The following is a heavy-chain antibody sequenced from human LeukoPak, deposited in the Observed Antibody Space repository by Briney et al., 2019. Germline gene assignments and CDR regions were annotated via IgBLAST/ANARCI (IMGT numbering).Heavy chain of an antibody. J-gene: IGHJ3*02. CDR1: GGSISSYY. CDR2: IYYSGSI. CDR3: ARVVDAFDI. V-gene: IGHV4-59*01. Sequence: PSETLSLTCTVSGGSISSYYWSWIRQPPGKGLEWIGYIYYSGSINYNPSLKSRVTISVDTSKNQFSLKLSSVTAADTAVYYCARVVDAFDIWGKGTTVTISS.